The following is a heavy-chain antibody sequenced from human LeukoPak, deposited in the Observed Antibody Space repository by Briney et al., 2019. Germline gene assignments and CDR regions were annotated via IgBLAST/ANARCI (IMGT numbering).Heavy chain of an antibody. V-gene: IGHV4-34*01. CDR1: GFTFSDHY. Sequence: GSLRLSCAASGFTFSDHYMDWFRQSPGKGLEWIGEVSHGGGTNYNWSLESRVTISVDRSKNQFSLMLTSVTAADTAIYYCAREMWVARSGFDIWAQGTVVTVSS. J-gene: IGHJ3*02. CDR2: VSHGGGT. D-gene: IGHD3-3*01. CDR3: AREMWVARSGFDI.